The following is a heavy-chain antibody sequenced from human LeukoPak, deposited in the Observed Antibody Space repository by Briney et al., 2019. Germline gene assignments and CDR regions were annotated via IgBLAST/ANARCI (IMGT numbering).Heavy chain of an antibody. Sequence: SETLSLTCAVYGGSFSGYYWSWIRQPPGKGLEWIGEINHSGSTNYNPSLKSRVTISVDTSKNQFSLKLGSVTAADTAVYYCARGLRYSYWGQGTLVTVSS. D-gene: IGHD3-9*01. J-gene: IGHJ4*02. V-gene: IGHV4-34*01. CDR1: GGSFSGYY. CDR2: INHSGST. CDR3: ARGLRYSY.